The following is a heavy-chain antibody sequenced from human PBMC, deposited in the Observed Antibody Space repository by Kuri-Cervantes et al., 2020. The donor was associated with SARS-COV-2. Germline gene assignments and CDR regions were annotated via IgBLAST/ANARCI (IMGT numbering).Heavy chain of an antibody. V-gene: IGHV3-74*01. J-gene: IGHJ6*03. CDR3: SREQRPYSYYYHMDV. CDR2: IDGDGSTT. D-gene: IGHD1-1*01. CDR1: GFTFSKFW. Sequence: GESLKISCAASGFTFSKFWMSWVRQAPGKGLVWVSQIDGDGSTTRHADSVSGRFTVSRDNAKNTMYLQLKSLRGEDTGVYYCSREQRPYSYYYHMDVWGRGTSVTVSS.